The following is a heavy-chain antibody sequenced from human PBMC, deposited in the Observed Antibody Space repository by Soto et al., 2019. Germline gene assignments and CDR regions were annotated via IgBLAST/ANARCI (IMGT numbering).Heavy chain of an antibody. Sequence: QVTLKESGPVLVQPTEPLTLTCTVSGFSLSNARMGVRWIRQPPGKALEWLAHIFSNDEKSYSTSLKSRLTIPKDTYKSQVVRTMTNMEPVETATYYWAQIKGGWLQPFDYWGQGTLVTVSS. CDR2: IFSNDEK. J-gene: IGHJ4*02. CDR3: AQIKGGWLQPFDY. CDR1: GFSLSNARMG. D-gene: IGHD5-12*01. V-gene: IGHV2-26*01.